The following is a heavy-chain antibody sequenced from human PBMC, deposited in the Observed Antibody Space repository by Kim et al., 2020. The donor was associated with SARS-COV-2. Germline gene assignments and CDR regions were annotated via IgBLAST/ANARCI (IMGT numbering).Heavy chain of an antibody. D-gene: IGHD1-20*01. V-gene: IGHV1-3*01. Sequence: NTKDSHNFQGRVTITRDTSASTAYMELSSLRSEDTAVYFCALGNSNWFDPWGQGTLVTVSS. CDR3: ALGNSNWFDP. CDR2: NT. J-gene: IGHJ5*02.